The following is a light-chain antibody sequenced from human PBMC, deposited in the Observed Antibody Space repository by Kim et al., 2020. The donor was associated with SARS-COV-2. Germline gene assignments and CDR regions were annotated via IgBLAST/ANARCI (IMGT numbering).Light chain of an antibody. V-gene: IGLV1-51*01. CDR2: DNN. CDR1: SSNIGNNY. J-gene: IGLJ2*01. Sequence: GQKVTISCSGSSSNIGNNYVSWYQQLPGTAPKLLIYDNNKRPSGIPDRFSGSKSGTSATLGITGLKTGDEADYYCGTWDSSLSGVVFGGGTKLTVL. CDR3: GTWDSSLSGVV.